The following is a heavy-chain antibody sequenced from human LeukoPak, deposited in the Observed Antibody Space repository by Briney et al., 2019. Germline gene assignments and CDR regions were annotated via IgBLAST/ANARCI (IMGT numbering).Heavy chain of an antibody. D-gene: IGHD2-2*01. Sequence: SETLSLTCTVSGGSISSSTYYWGWIRQPPGKGLEWIGAIHYSGSTYYNPSLQSRVTISVDTSKNLFFLKLSSVTAADTAVYYCAREVIVDVPAAMDSYYYYMDVWGKGTTVTVSS. J-gene: IGHJ6*03. CDR2: IHYSGST. CDR3: AREVIVDVPAAMDSYYYYMDV. CDR1: GGSISSSTYY. V-gene: IGHV4-39*02.